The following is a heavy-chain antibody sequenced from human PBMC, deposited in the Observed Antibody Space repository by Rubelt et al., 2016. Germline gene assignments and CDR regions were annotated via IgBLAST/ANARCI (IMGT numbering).Heavy chain of an antibody. D-gene: IGHD2-21*01. CDR2: IYSGGST. CDR1: GFTVSSNY. Sequence: LVESGGGLVKPGGSLRLSCAASGFTVSSNYMSWVRQAPGKGLEWVSVIYSGGSTYYADSVKGRFTISRDNSKNTLFLQMNSLRAEDTAVYYCARTPIIATSYYFDYWGQGTLVTVSS. V-gene: IGHV3-66*01. J-gene: IGHJ4*02. CDR3: ARTPIIATSYYFDY.